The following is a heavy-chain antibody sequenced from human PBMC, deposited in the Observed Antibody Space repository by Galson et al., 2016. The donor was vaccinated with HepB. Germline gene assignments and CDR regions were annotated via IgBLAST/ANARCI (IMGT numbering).Heavy chain of an antibody. J-gene: IGHJ6*02. D-gene: IGHD5-18*01. V-gene: IGHV3-30*18. CDR2: ISYDGSNK. Sequence: SLRLSCAASGFTFSSYGMHWVRQAPGKGLEWVAVISYDGSNKYYADSVKGRFTISRDNSKNTLYLQMNSLRAEDTAVYYCAKDLCPYVDTTMVNCDGMAVWGQGTTVTVSS. CDR3: AKDLCPYVDTTMVNCDGMAV. CDR1: GFTFSSYG.